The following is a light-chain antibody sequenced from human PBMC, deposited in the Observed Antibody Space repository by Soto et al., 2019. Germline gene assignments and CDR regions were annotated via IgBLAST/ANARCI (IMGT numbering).Light chain of an antibody. CDR1: ERINTY. CDR2: AAS. J-gene: IGKJ4*01. CDR3: QQANSPPLT. V-gene: IGKV1-12*01. Sequence: DIQMTQSPSSVSASVGDRVTITCRASERINTYLAWYQQQPGKAPKLLIYAASSLQSGVPSRFSGSGSGTEFTLTISNLQPEDFATYYCQQANSPPLTFGVGTKVEIK.